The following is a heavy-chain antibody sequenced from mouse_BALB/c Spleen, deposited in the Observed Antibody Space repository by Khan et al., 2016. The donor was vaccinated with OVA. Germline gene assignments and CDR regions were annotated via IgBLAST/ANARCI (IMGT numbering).Heavy chain of an antibody. CDR3: ARDGSRYNYAMDY. CDR1: GYSITSDYA. V-gene: IGHV3-2*02. Sequence: VQLQRSGPGLVKPSQSLSLTCTVTGYSITSDYAWNWIRQFPGNKLEWMGYISSSGSTNYNPALKSQISITRDTSKNQFFLQLNSVTTEDTATYYCARDGSRYNYAMDYWGQGTSVTVSS. CDR2: ISSSGST. J-gene: IGHJ4*01. D-gene: IGHD2-3*01.